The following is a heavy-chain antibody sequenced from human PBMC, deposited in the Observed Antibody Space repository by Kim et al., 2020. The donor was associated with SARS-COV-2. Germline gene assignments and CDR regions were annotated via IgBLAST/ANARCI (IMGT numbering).Heavy chain of an antibody. J-gene: IGHJ6*03. CDR1: GFTFSSYG. CDR3: ARDSPYLLPYYYYMDV. CDR2: IWYDGSNK. D-gene: IGHD1-26*01. Sequence: GGSLRLSCAASGFTFSSYGMHWVRQAPGKGLEWVAVIWYDGSNKYYADSVKGRFTISRDNSKNTLYLQMNSLRAEDTAVYYCARDSPYLLPYYYYMDVWGKGTTVTVSS. V-gene: IGHV3-33*01.